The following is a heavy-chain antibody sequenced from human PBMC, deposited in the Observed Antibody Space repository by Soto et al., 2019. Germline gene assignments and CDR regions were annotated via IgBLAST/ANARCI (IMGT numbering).Heavy chain of an antibody. J-gene: IGHJ4*02. Sequence: GGSLRLSCAASGFTFSSYGMHWVRQASGKGLEWVAVISYDGSNKYYADSVKGRFTISRDNSKNTLYLQMNSLRAEDTAVYYCAKELYYDSSGPFDYWGQGTLVTVSS. CDR3: AKELYYDSSGPFDY. V-gene: IGHV3-30*18. CDR2: ISYDGSNK. D-gene: IGHD3-22*01. CDR1: GFTFSSYG.